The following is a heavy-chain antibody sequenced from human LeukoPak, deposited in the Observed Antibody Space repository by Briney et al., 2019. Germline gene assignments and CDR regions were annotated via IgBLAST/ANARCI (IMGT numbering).Heavy chain of an antibody. D-gene: IGHD2-15*01. J-gene: IGHJ6*03. Sequence: PSETLSLTCAVYGGSFSGYYWSWIRQPPGKGLEWIGEINHSGSTNYNPSLKSRSTISLDTSKNQFSLNLSSVTAADTAVYYCARGVWYCSGGSCYKYYYYYMDVWGKGTTVTVSS. CDR2: INHSGST. CDR1: GGSFSGYY. CDR3: ARGVWYCSGGSCYKYYYYYMDV. V-gene: IGHV4-34*01.